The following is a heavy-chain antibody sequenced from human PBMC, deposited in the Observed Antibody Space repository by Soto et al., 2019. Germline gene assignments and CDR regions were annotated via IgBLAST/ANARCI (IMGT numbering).Heavy chain of an antibody. CDR3: ARDDAFANENGLDL. CDR2: ISPK. CDR1: GFSFRTYG. Sequence: QVQLVESGGGLVQPGTSLRLSCAVSGFSFRTYGFHWVRQPPGKGLQWVAVISPKGHSDSVEGRFTISRDNSKDTLYLQMNNLRADDTAVYYCARDDAFANENGLDLWGQGTKVTFSS. D-gene: IGHD1-1*01. V-gene: IGHV3-33*01. J-gene: IGHJ3*01.